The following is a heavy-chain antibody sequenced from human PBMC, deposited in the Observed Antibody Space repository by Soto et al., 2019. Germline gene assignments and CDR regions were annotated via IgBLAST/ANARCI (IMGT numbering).Heavy chain of an antibody. V-gene: IGHV3-23*01. CDR3: ARRESTMGYGMDV. CDR1: GFTFSTYA. CDR2: ITATSGNI. J-gene: IGHJ6*02. Sequence: EVQLLESGGGLVQPGGSLRLSCAASGFTFSTYAMTWVRQAQGRALEWVSAITATSGNIFYADSVKGRFTVSRDNSKNTLYLQMNSLRAEDTAIYYCARRESTMGYGMDVWGPGTTVTVS. D-gene: IGHD3-10*01.